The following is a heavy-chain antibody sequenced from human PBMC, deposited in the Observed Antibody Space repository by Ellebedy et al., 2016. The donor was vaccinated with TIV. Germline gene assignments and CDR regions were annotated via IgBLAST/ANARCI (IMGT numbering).Heavy chain of an antibody. Sequence: PGGSLRLSCAASGFPFDSYVMNWVRQAPGKGLEWVALISYDGSNKYFADSVEGRFTISRDNPKNTLYLQMNSLRTEDTAVYYCARRVAGKASFDYWGQGTLVTVSS. D-gene: IGHD6-19*01. CDR1: GFPFDSYV. J-gene: IGHJ4*02. CDR3: ARRVAGKASFDY. CDR2: ISYDGSNK. V-gene: IGHV3-30*04.